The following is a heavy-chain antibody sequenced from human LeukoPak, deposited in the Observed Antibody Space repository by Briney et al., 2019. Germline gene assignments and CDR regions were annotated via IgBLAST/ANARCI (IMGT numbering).Heavy chain of an antibody. Sequence: GGSLRLSCAASGFIFSSYALSWVRQAPGKGLEWVSTISGSGSTRHSADFVKGRFTISRDNSKNTLYLQMNSLRAEDTAVYYCAKELSTVRDHWGQGTLVTVSS. D-gene: IGHD3-10*01. CDR1: GFIFSSYA. J-gene: IGHJ4*02. V-gene: IGHV3-23*01. CDR3: AKELSTVRDH. CDR2: ISGSGSTR.